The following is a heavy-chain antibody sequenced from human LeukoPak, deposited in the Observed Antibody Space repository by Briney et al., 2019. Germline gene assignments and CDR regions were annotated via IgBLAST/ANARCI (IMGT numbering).Heavy chain of an antibody. D-gene: IGHD3-9*01. CDR1: GYTFTSYG. Sequence: ASVKVSCKASGYTFTSYGISWVRQAPGQGLEWMGWISSYNGNTNYAQKLQGRATMTTDTSTSTAYMELRSLRSDDTAVYYCARGSFPSDDILTGPFDNWGQGTLVTVS. CDR2: ISSYNGNT. CDR3: ARGSFPSDDILTGPFDN. J-gene: IGHJ4*02. V-gene: IGHV1-18*01.